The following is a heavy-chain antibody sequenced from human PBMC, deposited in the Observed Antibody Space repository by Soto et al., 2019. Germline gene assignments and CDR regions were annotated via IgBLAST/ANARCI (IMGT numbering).Heavy chain of an antibody. Sequence: SVKVSCKASGGTFSSYAISWVRQAPGQGLEWMGGIIPIFGTANYAQKFQGRVTITADESTSTAYMGLSSLRSEDTAVYYCARGVTMVRGVWNWFDPWGQGTLVTVSS. CDR3: ARGVTMVRGVWNWFDP. J-gene: IGHJ5*02. D-gene: IGHD3-10*01. CDR2: IIPIFGTA. CDR1: GGTFSSYA. V-gene: IGHV1-69*13.